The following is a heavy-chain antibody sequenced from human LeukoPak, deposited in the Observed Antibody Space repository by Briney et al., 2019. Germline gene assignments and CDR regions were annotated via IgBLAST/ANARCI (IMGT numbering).Heavy chain of an antibody. V-gene: IGHV3-23*01. Sequence: GGSLRLSCAASGFTFNNYAMSWVRQTPGKGLEWVSAIRGSGYATYYTDPVKGRFTISRDNSKKTLHLQMNSLRVEDTAVYYCAKDRHNGDYGTIVDFWGRGTLVTVSS. D-gene: IGHD4-17*01. CDR1: GFTFNNYA. CDR2: IRGSGYAT. J-gene: IGHJ4*02. CDR3: AKDRHNGDYGTIVDF.